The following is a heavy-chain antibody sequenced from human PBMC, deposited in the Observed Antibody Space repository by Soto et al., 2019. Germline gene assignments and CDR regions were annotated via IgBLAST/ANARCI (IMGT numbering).Heavy chain of an antibody. CDR2: ISYDGSNK. Sequence: QVQLVESGGGVVQPGRSLRLSCAASGFTFSSYAMHWVRQAPGKGLEWVAVISYDGSNKYYADSVKGRFTISRDNSKNTLYLQMNSLRAEDTAVYYCARDQSSGWPYYYYGMDVW. CDR3: ARDQSSGWPYYYYGMDV. D-gene: IGHD6-19*01. J-gene: IGHJ6*01. V-gene: IGHV3-30-3*01. CDR1: GFTFSSYA.